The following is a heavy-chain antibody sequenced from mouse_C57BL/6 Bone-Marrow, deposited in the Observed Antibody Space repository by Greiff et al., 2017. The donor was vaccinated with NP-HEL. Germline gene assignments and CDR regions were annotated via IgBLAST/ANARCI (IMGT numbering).Heavy chain of an antibody. Sequence: VQLQQSGAELVRPGPSVKLSCKASGYTFTSYWMHWVKQRPGQGLEWIGVIDPSDSYTNYNQKFKGKATLTVDTSSSTAYMQLSSLTSEDSAVYYCARGVLRSYVDYWGQGTTLTVSS. V-gene: IGHV1-59*01. CDR2: IDPSDSYT. CDR1: GYTFTSYW. CDR3: ARGVLRSYVDY. J-gene: IGHJ2*01. D-gene: IGHD1-1*01.